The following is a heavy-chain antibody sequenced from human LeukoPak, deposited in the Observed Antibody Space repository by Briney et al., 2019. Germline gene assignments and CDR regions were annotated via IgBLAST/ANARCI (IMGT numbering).Heavy chain of an antibody. J-gene: IGHJ4*02. D-gene: IGHD3-10*01. CDR3: TRGAGYYNTDSLDY. CDR1: GFTFSSHW. Sequence: PGGSLRLSCAVSGFTFSSHWMHSVRQPPGKELVWVSRIDSDGSYINYADSVKGRFTISRDNAKSTLYLQMSSLRVEDTAVYYCTRGAGYYNTDSLDYWGQGTLVTVSS. V-gene: IGHV3-74*01. CDR2: IDSDGSYI.